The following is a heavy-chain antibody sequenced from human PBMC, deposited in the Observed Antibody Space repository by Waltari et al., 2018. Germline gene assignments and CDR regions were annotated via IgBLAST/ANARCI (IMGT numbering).Heavy chain of an antibody. Sequence: EVQLVESGGGLVKPGGSLRLSCAASGFTFSRYSMNWVRQAPGKGREWVSSISSSSSYIYYADSVKGRFTISRDNAKNSLYLQMNSLRAEDTAVYYCARDSLIGVDRPSWGQGTLVTVSS. D-gene: IGHD2-8*01. CDR3: ARDSLIGVDRPS. J-gene: IGHJ4*02. CDR1: GFTFSRYS. V-gene: IGHV3-21*01. CDR2: ISSSSSYI.